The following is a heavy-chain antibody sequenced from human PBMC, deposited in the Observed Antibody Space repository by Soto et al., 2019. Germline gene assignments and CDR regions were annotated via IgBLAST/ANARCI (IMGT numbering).Heavy chain of an antibody. D-gene: IGHD5-18*01. J-gene: IGHJ4*02. Sequence: QVQLQESGPGLVKPSETLSLTCTVSGDSVSSSGYYWSWIRQPPGKGLEWIGYIYFSGSTNYNPSPKSRVTITADTSKNQFSLQLTSVTAADTAVYYCARAAEKLLIQPKLDYWGQGTLVTVSA. V-gene: IGHV4-61*08. CDR2: IYFSGST. CDR3: ARAAEKLLIQPKLDY. CDR1: GDSVSSSGYY.